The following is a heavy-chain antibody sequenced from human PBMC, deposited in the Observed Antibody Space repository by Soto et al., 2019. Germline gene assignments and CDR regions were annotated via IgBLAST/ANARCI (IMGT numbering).Heavy chain of an antibody. D-gene: IGHD6-13*01. J-gene: IGHJ6*02. CDR3: ARVPSPWAAAAPDV. V-gene: IGHV3-30-3*01. CDR2: ISYDGSNK. CDR1: GFTFSSYA. Sequence: PGGSLRLFCAASGFTFSSYAMHWVRQAPGKGLEWVAVISYDGSNKYYADSVKGRFIISRDNSKNTLYLQMNSLRAEDTAVYYCARVPSPWAAAAPDVWGQGTTVTVPS.